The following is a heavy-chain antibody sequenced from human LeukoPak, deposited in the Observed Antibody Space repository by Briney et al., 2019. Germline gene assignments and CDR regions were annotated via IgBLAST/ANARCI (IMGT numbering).Heavy chain of an antibody. CDR2: IYYSGST. V-gene: IGHV4-31*03. Sequence: SETLSLTCTVSGASITSGGYYLRWLREHPGKGLEWIRYIYYSGSTSYNPSLKSRVIISQDTSKNQFSLNLSSVTAADTAVYYCAGTVAISRYWFDPWGQGTLVTVSS. D-gene: IGHD5-24*01. CDR3: AGTVAISRYWFDP. J-gene: IGHJ5*02. CDR1: GASITSGGYY.